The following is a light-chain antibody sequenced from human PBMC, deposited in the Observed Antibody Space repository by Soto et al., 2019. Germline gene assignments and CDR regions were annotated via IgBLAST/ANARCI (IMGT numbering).Light chain of an antibody. CDR1: QGINSF. CDR2: AAS. CDR3: QQYNTYPWK. J-gene: IGKJ1*01. Sequence: IQLTHSPSSLSASVVYIVTITFRASQGINSFLAWYQQKPGKAPKLLIYAASTLQSGVPSRFSGSGSGTEFTLTISSLQPDDFATYYCQQYNTYPWKFGQGTKVDIK. V-gene: IGKV1-9*01.